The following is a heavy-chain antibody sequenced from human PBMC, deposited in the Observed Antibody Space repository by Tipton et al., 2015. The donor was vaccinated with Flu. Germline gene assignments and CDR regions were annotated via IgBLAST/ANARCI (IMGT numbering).Heavy chain of an antibody. J-gene: IGHJ5*02. CDR2: IHRSGST. Sequence: TLSLTCAVYGGSFSGYYWGWIRQPPGKGLEWIGNIHRSGSTYYNPSLKSRVTISLDKSNNQFSLKVNSVTAADTAVYFCARRDYSNYVSEPKNWFDPWGQGTLVTVSS. D-gene: IGHD4-11*01. CDR1: GGSFSGYY. CDR3: ARRDYSNYVSEPKNWFDP. V-gene: IGHV4-34*01.